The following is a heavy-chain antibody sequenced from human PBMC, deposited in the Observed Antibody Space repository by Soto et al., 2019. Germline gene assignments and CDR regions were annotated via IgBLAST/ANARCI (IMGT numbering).Heavy chain of an antibody. D-gene: IGHD4-17*01. J-gene: IGHJ6*02. Sequence: GGSLRLSCAASGFSFSTYPMVWVRQAPGKRLEAVSSISGSGDKTYYKDSVKGRFTISRDNSKNTVDLQMNSLRPEDTAVYYCAKILSTVTTYYYGMDAWGQGTTVTVSS. CDR2: ISGSGDKT. CDR3: AKILSTVTTYYYGMDA. V-gene: IGHV3-23*01. CDR1: GFSFSTYP.